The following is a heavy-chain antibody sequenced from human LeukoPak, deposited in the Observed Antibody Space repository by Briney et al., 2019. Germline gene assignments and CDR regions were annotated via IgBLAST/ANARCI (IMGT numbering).Heavy chain of an antibody. J-gene: IGHJ5*02. CDR3: ARDRGCSGGSCYPQNFNWFDP. CDR1: GFTFSSYS. Sequence: GGSLRLSCAASGFTFSSYSMNWVRQAPGKGLEWVSSISSSSSYIYYADSVKGRFTISRDNAKNSLYLQMNSLRAEDTAVYYCARDRGCSGGSCYPQNFNWFDPWGQGTLVTVSS. CDR2: ISSSSSYI. D-gene: IGHD2-15*01. V-gene: IGHV3-21*01.